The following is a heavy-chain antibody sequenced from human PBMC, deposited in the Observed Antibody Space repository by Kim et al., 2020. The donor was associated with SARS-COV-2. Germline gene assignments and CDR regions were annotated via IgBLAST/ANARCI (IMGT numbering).Heavy chain of an antibody. Sequence: YYTESAEARFTYSRDNAKNPLYLQMNSLGAEDTAVYYCARDLAADEAIDYWGEETLVTVSS. V-gene: IGHV3-33*01. CDR3: ARDLAADEAIDY. D-gene: IGHD6-13*01. J-gene: IGHJ4*02.